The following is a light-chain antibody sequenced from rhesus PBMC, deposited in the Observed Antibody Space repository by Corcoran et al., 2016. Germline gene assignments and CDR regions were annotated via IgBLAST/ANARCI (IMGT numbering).Light chain of an antibody. J-gene: IGKJ1*01. CDR1: QGLSIW. CDR3: QQGYNTPWT. Sequence: DIQMTQSPSSLSASVGDKVTITCRASQGLSIWLAWYQQKPGKAPRLLIYAASTLQSGVPSSFSGSGSGTDYTLTISSLQPEDFATYYCQQGYNTPWTFGQGTKVEIK. CDR2: AAS. V-gene: IGKV1-18*01.